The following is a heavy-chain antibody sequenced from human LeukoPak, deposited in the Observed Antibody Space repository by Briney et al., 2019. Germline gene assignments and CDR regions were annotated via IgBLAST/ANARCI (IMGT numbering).Heavy chain of an antibody. CDR1: GFTFSSYW. V-gene: IGHV3-23*01. CDR2: ISGSGGST. J-gene: IGHJ1*01. CDR3: AKDALATPTRYFQH. D-gene: IGHD5-12*01. Sequence: GALRLSCAASGFTFSSYWMSWVRQAPGKGLEWVSGISGSGGSTYYGDSVKGRFTISRDNSKSTLYLQMNSLRAEDTAVYYCAKDALATPTRYFQHWGQGTLVTVSS.